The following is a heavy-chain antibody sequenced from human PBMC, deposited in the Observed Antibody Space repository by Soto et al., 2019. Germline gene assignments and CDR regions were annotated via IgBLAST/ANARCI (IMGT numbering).Heavy chain of an antibody. CDR1: GGSISSSSYY. CDR3: ARYYYGEIDY. J-gene: IGHJ4*02. V-gene: IGHV4-39*01. D-gene: IGHD4-17*01. CDR2: IYYSGST. Sequence: SETLSLTCTVSGGSISSSSYYWGWIRQPPGKGLEWIGSIYYSGSTNYNPPLKSRVTISVDTSKNQFSLKLSSVTAADTAVYYCARYYYGEIDYWGQGTLVTVSS.